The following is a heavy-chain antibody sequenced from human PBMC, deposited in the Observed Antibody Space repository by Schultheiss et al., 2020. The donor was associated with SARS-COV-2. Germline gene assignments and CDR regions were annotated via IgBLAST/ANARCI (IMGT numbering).Heavy chain of an antibody. D-gene: IGHD2-2*01. V-gene: IGHV3-74*01. CDR2: INSDGSAS. CDR3: ARTFGDETCTSTTCFRTGGFDS. CDR1: GFTFRNYW. J-gene: IGHJ4*02. Sequence: GESLKISCAASGFTFRNYWMHWVRQIPGKGLVWVSRINSDGSASSYADSVKGRFTVSRDNAGNTLYLQMNNLRVEDTAIYYCARTFGDETCTSTTCFRTGGFDSWGQGTLVTVSS.